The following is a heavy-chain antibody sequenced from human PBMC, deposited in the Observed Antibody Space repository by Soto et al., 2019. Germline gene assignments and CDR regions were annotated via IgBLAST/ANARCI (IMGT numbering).Heavy chain of an antibody. V-gene: IGHV4-4*02. CDR3: ASRDPGTSVDY. J-gene: IGHJ4*02. CDR1: GGSFTSNNW. CDR2: IYRTGSA. Sequence: PSETLSLTCAVSGGSFTSNNWWTWVRQPPGQGLEWIGEIYRTGSANYNPSLKSRVTISLDKSENQFSLKVTSLTAADTAVYYCASRDPGTSVDYWGQGTLVTVSS. D-gene: IGHD1-7*01.